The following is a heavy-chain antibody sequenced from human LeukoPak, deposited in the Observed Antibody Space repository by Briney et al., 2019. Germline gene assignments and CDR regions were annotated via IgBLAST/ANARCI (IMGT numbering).Heavy chain of an antibody. D-gene: IGHD1-26*01. CDR1: GYTFTSYD. Sequence: ASVKVSCKASGYTFTSYDINWVRQATGQGLEWMGWMNPNSGNTGYAQKFQGRVTMTRNTSISTAYMEPSSLRSEDTAVYYCARSGVGATDFDYWGQGTLVTVSS. J-gene: IGHJ4*02. CDR2: MNPNSGNT. CDR3: ARSGVGATDFDY. V-gene: IGHV1-8*01.